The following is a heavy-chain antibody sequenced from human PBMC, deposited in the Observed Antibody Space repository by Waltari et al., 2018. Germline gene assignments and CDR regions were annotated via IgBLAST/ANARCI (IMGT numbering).Heavy chain of an antibody. CDR3: ANSGWYH. CDR1: SGSLTGYH. CDR2: INHSGNT. Sequence: QVHLQQWGAGLLKPSETLSLTCGVYSGSLTGYHWNWIRQAPGKGLEWIGDINHSGNTDYNPSLESRVTISADTSKNQFSLHLTSVTAADTAVYYCANSGWYHWGQGTLVTVSS. J-gene: IGHJ4*02. V-gene: IGHV4-34*01. D-gene: IGHD6-19*01.